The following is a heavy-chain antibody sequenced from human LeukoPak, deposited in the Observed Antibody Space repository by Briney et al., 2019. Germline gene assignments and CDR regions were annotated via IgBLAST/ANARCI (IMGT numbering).Heavy chain of an antibody. D-gene: IGHD3-10*01. Sequence: ASVKVSCKASGYTFSDYYMHWVRQAPGQGLEWMGWINPDSGVTNHAQKFEGRVTMTRDTSTSTVYMELSRLRSDDTAVYYCARAMVEYHYGMDVWGQGTAVTVSS. V-gene: IGHV1-2*02. CDR2: INPDSGVT. J-gene: IGHJ6*02. CDR3: ARAMVEYHYGMDV. CDR1: GYTFSDYY.